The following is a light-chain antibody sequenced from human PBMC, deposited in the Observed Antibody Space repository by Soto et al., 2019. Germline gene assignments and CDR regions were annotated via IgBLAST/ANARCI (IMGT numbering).Light chain of an antibody. CDR2: GAA. V-gene: IGKV3-15*01. CDR1: ENINQN. CDR3: QQYDSWPLT. Sequence: ETVMTQSPATLSVSPGEGATLSCRATENINQNLDWYQQKPGQAPRLLIHGAAYRATGIPARFSGRGSGTEFTLTISRLQPEDFAVYYCQQYDSWPLTFGGGTKVEIK. J-gene: IGKJ4*01.